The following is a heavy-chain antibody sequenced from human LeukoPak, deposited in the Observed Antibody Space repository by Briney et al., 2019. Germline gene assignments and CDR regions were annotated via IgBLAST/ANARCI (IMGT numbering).Heavy chain of an antibody. CDR2: MNPNSGNT. Sequence: GASVKVSCKASGYTFTSYDINWVRQATGQGLEWMGWMNPNSGNTGYAQKFQGRVTMTRNTSLSTAYMELSSLRSEDTAVYYCARNWGLAQGYFDYRGQGTLVTVSS. D-gene: IGHD7-27*01. CDR3: ARNWGLAQGYFDY. CDR1: GYTFTSYD. V-gene: IGHV1-8*01. J-gene: IGHJ4*02.